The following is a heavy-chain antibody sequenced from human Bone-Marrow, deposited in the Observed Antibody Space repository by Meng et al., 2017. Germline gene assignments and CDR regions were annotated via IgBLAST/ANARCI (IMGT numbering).Heavy chain of an antibody. CDR2: IIPIFGIA. D-gene: IGHD3-22*01. V-gene: IGHV1-69*10. J-gene: IGHJ4*02. Sequence: SVKVSCKASGGTFSSYAISWVRQAPGQGLEWMGGIIPIFGIANYAQKFQGRVTITADKSTSTAYMELSSLRSEDTAVYYCARDLLEGYYDSSGYYFREVRLDYWGQGTLVTVSS. CDR3: ARDLLEGYYDSSGYYFREVRLDY. CDR1: GGTFSSYA.